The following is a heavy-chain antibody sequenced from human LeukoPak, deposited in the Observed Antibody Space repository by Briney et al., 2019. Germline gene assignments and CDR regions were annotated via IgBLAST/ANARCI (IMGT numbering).Heavy chain of an antibody. CDR2: INSGGST. CDR1: GFTFNNYA. V-gene: IGHV3-23*01. Sequence: GGSLRLSCAASGFTFNNYAMTWVRQAPGKGLEWVSGINSGGSTYYADSVKGRFTISRDNSKNTMYLQMNSLRAEDTAVYFCAKEASSGLNDYWGQGTLVTVSS. CDR3: AKEASSGLNDY. J-gene: IGHJ4*02. D-gene: IGHD6-19*01.